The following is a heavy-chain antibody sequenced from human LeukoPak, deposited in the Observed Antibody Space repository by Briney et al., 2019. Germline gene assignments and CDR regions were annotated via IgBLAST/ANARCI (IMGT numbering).Heavy chain of an antibody. CDR1: SASFSISSYY. CDR3: ARGVVRGLYFDY. CDR2: IYLSGPT. V-gene: IGHV4-39*07. D-gene: IGHD3-10*01. J-gene: IGHJ4*02. Sequence: SETLSLTCTVSSASFSISSYYWGWIRQPPGKGLEWIGSIYLSGPTYYNPSLKSRVTISVDTSRNQFSLNLNSVTAADTAIYYCARGVVRGLYFDYWGQGTLVTVSS.